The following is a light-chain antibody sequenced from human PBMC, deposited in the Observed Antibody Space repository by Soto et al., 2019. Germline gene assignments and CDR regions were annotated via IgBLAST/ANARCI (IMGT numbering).Light chain of an antibody. V-gene: IGLV2-11*01. J-gene: IGLJ1*01. CDR3: CSYAGSDTYV. CDR1: SSDVGGYNY. CDR2: DVS. Sequence: QSVLTQPRSVSGSPGQSVTISCTGTSSDVGGYNYVSWYQQHPGKAPKLMMYDVSQRPSGVPDRFSGSKSGNTASLTISGLQAEDEADYYCCSYAGSDTYVFGTGTKLTV.